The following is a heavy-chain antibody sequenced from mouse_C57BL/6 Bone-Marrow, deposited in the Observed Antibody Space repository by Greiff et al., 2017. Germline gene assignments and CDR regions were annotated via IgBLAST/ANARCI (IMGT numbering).Heavy chain of an antibody. D-gene: IGHD1-1*01. J-gene: IGHJ3*01. CDR1: GFNIKDDY. CDR3: TTEGLLRRYPAWFAY. CDR2: IDPENGDT. V-gene: IGHV14-4*01. Sequence: VQLQQSGAELVRPGASVKLSCTASGFNIKDDYMHWVKQRPEQGLEWIGWIDPENGDTEYASKFQGKATITADTSSNTAYLQLSSLTSEDTAVYYCTTEGLLRRYPAWFAYWGQGTLVTVSA.